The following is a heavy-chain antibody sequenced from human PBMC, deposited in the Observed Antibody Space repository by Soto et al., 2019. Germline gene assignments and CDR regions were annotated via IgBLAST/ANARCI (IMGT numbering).Heavy chain of an antibody. CDR2: ISAYNGNT. CDR1: GYTFTSYG. Sequence: ASVKVSCKASGYTFTSYGISWVRQAPGQGLDWMGWISAYNGNTNYAQKFQGRVSITADHSTSTVYMELSRLKSDDTAVYFCVTDSNYDVSISFWGQGTLVTVSS. D-gene: IGHD3-3*01. CDR3: VTDSNYDVSISF. V-gene: IGHV1-18*04. J-gene: IGHJ4*02.